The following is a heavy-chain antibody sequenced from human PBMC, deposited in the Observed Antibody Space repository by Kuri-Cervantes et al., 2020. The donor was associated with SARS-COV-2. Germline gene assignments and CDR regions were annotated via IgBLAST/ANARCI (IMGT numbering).Heavy chain of an antibody. D-gene: IGHD3-9*01. J-gene: IGHJ4*02. CDR3: ARGYYDILTGYWEGVY. V-gene: IGHV3-23*01. Sequence: GESLKISCAASGFTFSSYAMSWVRQAPGKGLEWVSAISGSGGSTYYADPVKGRFTISRDNSKNTLYLQMNSLRAEDTAVYYCARGYYDILTGYWEGVYWGQGTLVTVSS. CDR2: ISGSGGST. CDR1: GFTFSSYA.